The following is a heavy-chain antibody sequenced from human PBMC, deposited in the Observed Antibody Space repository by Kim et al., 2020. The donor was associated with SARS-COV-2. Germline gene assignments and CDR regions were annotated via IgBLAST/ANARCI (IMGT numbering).Heavy chain of an antibody. CDR2: IYYRGST. J-gene: IGHJ5*02. CDR3: ARHKGRRHRIVVVEGWFDP. CDR1: GGSISSSSYY. V-gene: IGHV4-39*01. Sequence: SETLSLTCTVSGGSISSSSYYWGWIRQPPGKGLEWIGSIYYRGSTYYNPSLTSRVTISVDTSKNQFSLKLSSVTAADTAVYYCARHKGRRHRIVVVEGWFDPWGQGTLVTVSS. D-gene: IGHD3-22*01.